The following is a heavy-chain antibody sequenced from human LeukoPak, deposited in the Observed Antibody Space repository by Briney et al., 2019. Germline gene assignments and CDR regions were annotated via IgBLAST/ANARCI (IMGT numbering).Heavy chain of an antibody. CDR2: IVLHGNT. CDR3: ARGSASASWLIQH. D-gene: IGHD6-13*01. Sequence: PSETLSLTCAVYGGSFSDYFWNWIRQPPGRGLEWVGEIVLHGNTHHNPPLKSRVTISLDTSKNQFSLKLSSVTAADTAVYYCARGSASASWLIQHWGQGTLVTVSS. V-gene: IGHV4-34*01. CDR1: GGSFSDYF. J-gene: IGHJ1*01.